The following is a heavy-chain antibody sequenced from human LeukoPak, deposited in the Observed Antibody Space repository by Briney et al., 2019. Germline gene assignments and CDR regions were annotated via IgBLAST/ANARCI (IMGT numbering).Heavy chain of an antibody. Sequence: SETLSPTCTVSGGSISSYYWSWIRQPPGKGLEWIGYIYTSGSTNYNPSLKSRVTISVDTSKNQFSLKLSSVTAADTAVYYCARDQSRQWLLTNYYYYGMDVWGQGTTVTVSS. J-gene: IGHJ6*02. V-gene: IGHV4-4*09. CDR1: GGSISSYY. CDR3: ARDQSRQWLLTNYYYYGMDV. CDR2: IYTSGST. D-gene: IGHD6-19*01.